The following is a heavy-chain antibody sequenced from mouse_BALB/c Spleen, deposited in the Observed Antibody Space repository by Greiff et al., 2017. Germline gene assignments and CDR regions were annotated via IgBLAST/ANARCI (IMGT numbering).Heavy chain of an antibody. CDR2: IWSGGST. J-gene: IGHJ4*01. V-gene: IGHV2-2*02. CDR1: GFSLTSYG. CDR3: VRKDDYDRGYAMDY. D-gene: IGHD2-4*01. Sequence: VKLQESGPGLVQPSQSLSITCTVSGFSLTSYGVHWVRQSPGKGLEWLGVIWSGGSTDYNAAFISRLSISKDNSKSQVFFKMNSLQANDTAIYYCVRKDDYDRGYAMDYWGQGTSVTVSS.